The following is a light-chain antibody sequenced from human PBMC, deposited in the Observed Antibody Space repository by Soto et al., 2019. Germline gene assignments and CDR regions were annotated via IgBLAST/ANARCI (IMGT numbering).Light chain of an antibody. J-gene: IGLJ1*01. CDR2: SNN. V-gene: IGLV1-47*02. CDR3: AAGDDSLSGYV. Sequence: QSVLTQPPSASGTPGQRVTISCSGSSSNIGSNYVYWYQQLPGTAHKLRIYSNNQRPSGVPDRFSGSQSGTSASLAIIGLRSEDEADYYCAAGDDSLSGYVFGPGTKLHVL. CDR1: SSNIGSNY.